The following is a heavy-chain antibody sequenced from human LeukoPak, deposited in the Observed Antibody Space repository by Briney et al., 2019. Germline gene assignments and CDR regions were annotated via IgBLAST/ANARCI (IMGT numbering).Heavy chain of an antibody. Sequence: ASVKVSCEASGYTFTIYYMHWVRQAPGQGREWMGIINPSGGSTSYEQKFQGRVTMTRDMSTSTVYMELSSLRSEDTAVYYCARDLMGAYNWFDPWGQGTLVTVSS. V-gene: IGHV1-46*01. CDR1: GYTFTIYY. CDR2: INPSGGST. J-gene: IGHJ5*02. CDR3: ARDLMGAYNWFDP. D-gene: IGHD1-26*01.